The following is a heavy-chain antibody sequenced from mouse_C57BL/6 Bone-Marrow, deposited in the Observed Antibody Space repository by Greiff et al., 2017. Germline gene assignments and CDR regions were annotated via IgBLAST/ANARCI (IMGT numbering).Heavy chain of an antibody. V-gene: IGHV1-18*01. CDR3: ARGHITGDYFDY. CDR2: INPNNGGT. CDR1: GYTFTDYN. J-gene: IGHJ2*01. Sequence: EVQLQESGPELVKPGASVKIPCKASGYTFTDYNMDWVKQSHGKSLEWIGDINPNNGGTIYNQKFKGKATLTVDKSSSTAYMELRSLTSEDSSVYYCARGHITGDYFDYWGQGTTLTVSS. D-gene: IGHD4-1*01.